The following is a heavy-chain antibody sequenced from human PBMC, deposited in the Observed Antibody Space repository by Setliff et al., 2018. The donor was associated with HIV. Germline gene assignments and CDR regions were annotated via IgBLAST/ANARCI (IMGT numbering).Heavy chain of an antibody. CDR2: VYYGGST. J-gene: IGHJ4*02. CDR3: ARGNFNY. D-gene: IGHD3-16*01. V-gene: IGHV4-39*01. CDR1: GDSISSSIYY. Sequence: SETLSLTCAVSGDSISSSIYYWGWIRQPPGEGLEWIGSVYYGGSTYYNPSLKSRVTISVDTSKNQFSLKLSSVTAADTAVYYCARGNFNYWGQGTLVTVSS.